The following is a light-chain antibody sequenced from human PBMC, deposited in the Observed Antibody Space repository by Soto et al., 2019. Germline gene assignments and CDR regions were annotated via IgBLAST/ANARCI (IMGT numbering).Light chain of an antibody. CDR3: QQTHSTPVT. Sequence: DIQMTKTPSSLSACVEDRFTFTCRTSQNIYNYLNWYQQKPGKAPKLLIYAASSVQSGVPLRFSGSGSGTDFTLTISSLQPEDVATYHCQQTHSTPVTFGQGTRLEIK. V-gene: IGKV1-39*01. CDR1: QNIYNY. CDR2: AAS. J-gene: IGKJ5*01.